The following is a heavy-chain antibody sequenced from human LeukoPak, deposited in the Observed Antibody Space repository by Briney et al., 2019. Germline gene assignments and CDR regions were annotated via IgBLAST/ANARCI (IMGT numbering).Heavy chain of an antibody. J-gene: IGHJ5*02. D-gene: IGHD6-13*01. Sequence: SETLSLTCTVSGGSISSSSYYWGWIRQPPGKGLEWIGSIYYSGSTYYNPSLKSRVTISVDTSKNQFSLKLSSVTAADTAVYYCARGPFSIAAAANWFDPWGQGTLVTVSS. CDR2: IYYSGST. V-gene: IGHV4-39*07. CDR3: ARGPFSIAAAANWFDP. CDR1: GGSISSSSYY.